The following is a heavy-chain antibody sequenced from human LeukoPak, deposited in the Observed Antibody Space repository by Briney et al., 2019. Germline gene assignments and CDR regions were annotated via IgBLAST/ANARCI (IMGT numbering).Heavy chain of an antibody. CDR2: IYYSVST. D-gene: IGHD2-21*01. CDR1: AGSISSSDYY. J-gene: IGHJ4*02. CDR3: ARNSVAMHDY. V-gene: IGHV4-61*05. Sequence: PSETLSLTCTVSAGSISSSDYYWRWIRQPPGKGLEWIGYIYYSVSTNYNPSLKSRVTISVDTSKNQFSLKLSSVTAADTAVYYCARNSVAMHDYWGQGTLVTVSS.